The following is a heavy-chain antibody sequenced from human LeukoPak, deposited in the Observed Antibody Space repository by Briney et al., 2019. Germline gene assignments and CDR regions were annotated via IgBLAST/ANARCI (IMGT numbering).Heavy chain of an antibody. CDR1: GGSISSYY. CDR2: IYSSGST. D-gene: IGHD2-15*01. CDR3: ARDLSILESGHYMDV. V-gene: IGHV4-4*07. J-gene: IGHJ6*03. Sequence: PSETLSLTCIVSGGSISSYYWSWIRQPAGKGLEWIGRIYSSGSTNYNPSLKSRVTMSVDTSKNQFSLKLSSVTAVDTAVYYCARDLSILESGHYMDVWGKGTTVTVSS.